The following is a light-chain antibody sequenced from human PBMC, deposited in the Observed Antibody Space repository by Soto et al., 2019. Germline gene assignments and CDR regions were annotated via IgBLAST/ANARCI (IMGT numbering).Light chain of an antibody. CDR1: SSNIGSNT. Sequence: QSVLTQSPSASETPGQRVTISCSGSSSNIGSNTVNWYQQLPGTAPKLLIYTNDQRPSGVPDRFSGSRSGTSASLAISGLQFEDEADYHCSSWDDNLDAVVFGAGTKVTVL. CDR3: SSWDDNLDAVV. J-gene: IGLJ1*01. V-gene: IGLV1-44*01. CDR2: TND.